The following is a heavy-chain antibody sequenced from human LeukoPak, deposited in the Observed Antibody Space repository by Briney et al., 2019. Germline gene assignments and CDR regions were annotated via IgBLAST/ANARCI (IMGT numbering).Heavy chain of an antibody. CDR3: TTDPGDFADY. V-gene: IGHV3-15*01. D-gene: IGHD4-17*01. CDR2: IKSKRDGETT. J-gene: IGHJ4*02. CDR1: GFNFVNAW. Sequence: GGSLRLSCAASGFNFVNAWMSWVRQAPGKGLEWVGHIKSKRDGETTAYGAPAKDRFIISRDDSRNILYLQMNGLKSDDAAVYYCTTDPGDFADYWGQGALVTVSS.